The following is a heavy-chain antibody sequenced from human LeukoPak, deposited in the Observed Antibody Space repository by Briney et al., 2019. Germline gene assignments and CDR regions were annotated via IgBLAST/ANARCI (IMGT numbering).Heavy chain of an antibody. Sequence: SETLSLTCTVSVGSISGYYWSWIRQPPGKGLEWIGHIYYSGSTSYNPSLKSRGTISLDTSKNQCSLNLNSVTAADTAVYYCARQAWSGTYYYWGQGTPVTVSS. J-gene: IGHJ4*02. CDR1: VGSISGYY. D-gene: IGHD1-26*01. CDR2: IYYSGST. CDR3: ARQAWSGTYYY. V-gene: IGHV4-59*08.